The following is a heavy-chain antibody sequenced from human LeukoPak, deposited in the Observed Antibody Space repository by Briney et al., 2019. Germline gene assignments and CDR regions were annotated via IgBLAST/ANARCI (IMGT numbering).Heavy chain of an antibody. J-gene: IGHJ5*02. CDR1: GASISSGGYY. CDR2: IYYSGRT. D-gene: IGHD2-2*01. Sequence: SETLSLTCTVSGASISSGGYYWSWIRQHPGKGLEWIGYIYYSGRTYYNPSLKSRVTISVDTSKNQFSLKLSSVTAADTAVYYCARARVVPAAIAWFDPWGQGTLVTVSS. V-gene: IGHV4-31*03. CDR3: ARARVVPAAIAWFDP.